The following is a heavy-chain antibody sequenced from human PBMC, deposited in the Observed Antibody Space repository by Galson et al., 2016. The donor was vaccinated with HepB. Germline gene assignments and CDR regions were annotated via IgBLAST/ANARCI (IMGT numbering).Heavy chain of an antibody. J-gene: IGHJ5*02. Sequence: TLSLTCTVSGGSISSGDYYWSWIRQPPGKGLEWIGYIYYSGSTYYNPSLKSRFTISVDTSKNQFSLNLGSATAADTAVYYCARRTVVPTAGNWFDPWGQGTLVTVSS. V-gene: IGHV4-30-4*01. CDR1: GGSISSGDYY. CDR3: ARRTVVPTAGNWFDP. CDR2: IYYSGST. D-gene: IGHD2-2*01.